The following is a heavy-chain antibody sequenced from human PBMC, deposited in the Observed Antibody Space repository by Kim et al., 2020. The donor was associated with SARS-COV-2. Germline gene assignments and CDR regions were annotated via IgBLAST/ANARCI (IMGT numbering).Heavy chain of an antibody. CDR1: GYTFTSYA. Sequence: ASVKVSCKASGYTFTSYAMNWVRQAPGQGLEWMGWINTNTGNPTYAQGFTGRFVFSLDTSVSTAYLQISSLKAEDTAVYYCARDSPIGNWNYGWFDPWGQGTLVTVSS. CDR2: INTNTGNP. D-gene: IGHD1-7*01. CDR3: ARDSPIGNWNYGWFDP. J-gene: IGHJ5*02. V-gene: IGHV7-4-1*02.